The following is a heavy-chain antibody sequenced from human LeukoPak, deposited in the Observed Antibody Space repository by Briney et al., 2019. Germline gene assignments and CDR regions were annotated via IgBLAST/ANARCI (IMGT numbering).Heavy chain of an antibody. CDR1: GGTFSSYA. CDR3: ARVGIAAVAGSFDY. V-gene: IGHV1-69*04. Sequence: SVKVSCKASGGTFSSYAISWVRQAPGQGLEWMGRIIPILSIANYAQKFQGRVTITADKSTSTAYMELSSLRSEDTAVYYCARVGIAAVAGSFDYWGQGTLVTVSS. J-gene: IGHJ4*02. D-gene: IGHD6-13*01. CDR2: IIPILSIA.